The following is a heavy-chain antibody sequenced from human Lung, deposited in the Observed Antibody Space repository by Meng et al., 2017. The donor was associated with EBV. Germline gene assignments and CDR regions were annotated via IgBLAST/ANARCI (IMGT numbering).Heavy chain of an antibody. CDR3: ARGGTSSAPFDY. Sequence: VQLQEGGTCLLQPSETLSLTGGVSGRSFSSSYWSWIRQPPGKGLEWIGQINYSGITNYNPSLKSRVTISVDTSKNQFSLSLNSVTAADTAVYYCARGGTSSAPFDYWGQGTLVTVSS. J-gene: IGHJ4*02. D-gene: IGHD2-2*01. CDR1: GRSFSSSY. CDR2: INYSGIT. V-gene: IGHV4-34*01.